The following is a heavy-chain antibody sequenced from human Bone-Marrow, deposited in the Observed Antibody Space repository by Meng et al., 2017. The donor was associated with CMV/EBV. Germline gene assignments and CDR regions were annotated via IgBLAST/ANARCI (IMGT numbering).Heavy chain of an antibody. CDR3: ARSSGYYLYYFDY. Sequence: GGSLRLSFAASGFTFSSYAMHWVRQAPGKGLEWVAVISYDGSNKYYADSVKGRFTISRDNAKNSLYLQMNSLKAEDTAVYYCARSSGYYLYYFDYWGRGTLVAVSS. J-gene: IGHJ4*02. D-gene: IGHD3-22*01. V-gene: IGHV3-30-3*01. CDR2: ISYDGSNK. CDR1: GFTFSSYA.